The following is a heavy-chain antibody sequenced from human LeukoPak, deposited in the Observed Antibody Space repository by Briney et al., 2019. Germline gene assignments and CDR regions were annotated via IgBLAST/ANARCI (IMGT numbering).Heavy chain of an antibody. V-gene: IGHV1-8*01. Sequence: ASVKVSCKASGYTFTSYDINWVRQATGQGLEWMGWMNPNSGNTGYAQKFQGRVTMTRNTSISTAYMELSSLRSEDTAVYYCARVKSYYGSGRGIYYYYMDVWGKGTTVTISS. CDR1: GYTFTSYD. J-gene: IGHJ6*03. D-gene: IGHD3-10*01. CDR2: MNPNSGNT. CDR3: ARVKSYYGSGRGIYYYYMDV.